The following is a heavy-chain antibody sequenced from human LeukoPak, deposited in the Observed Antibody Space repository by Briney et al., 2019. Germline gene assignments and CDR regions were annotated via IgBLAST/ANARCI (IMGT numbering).Heavy chain of an antibody. Sequence: GGSLRLSCAASGFTFSSYSMSWVRQAPGEGLEWVSSISSSSSYIFYADSVKGRFTISRDNAKNSLYLQMNSLRAEDTAVYYCARGDSSGYYQDYWGQGTLATVSS. CDR2: ISSSSSYI. CDR1: GFTFSSYS. D-gene: IGHD3-22*01. CDR3: ARGDSSGYYQDY. J-gene: IGHJ4*02. V-gene: IGHV3-21*01.